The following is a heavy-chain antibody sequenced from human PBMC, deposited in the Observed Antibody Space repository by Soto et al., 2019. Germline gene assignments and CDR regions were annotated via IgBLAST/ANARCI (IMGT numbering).Heavy chain of an antibody. CDR2: IIPIFGTA. Sequence: PWPPVKVSCKASGGTFSSYAISCVRQAPGQGLEWMGGIIPIFGTANYAQKFQGRVTITADESTSTAYMELSSLRSEDTAVYYCAREVVGSGDNWFDPWGQGTLVTVSS. CDR3: AREVVGSGDNWFDP. CDR1: GGTFSSYA. D-gene: IGHD3-10*01. V-gene: IGHV1-69*13. J-gene: IGHJ5*02.